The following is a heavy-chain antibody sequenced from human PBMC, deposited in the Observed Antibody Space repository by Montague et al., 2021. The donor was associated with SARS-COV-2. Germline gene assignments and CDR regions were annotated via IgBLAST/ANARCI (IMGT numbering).Heavy chain of an antibody. D-gene: IGHD3-22*01. CDR2: INHSGST. V-gene: IGHV4-34*01. J-gene: IGHJ5*02. CDR3: ARGHQATTMLVVVMIGAEYWCDH. Sequence: SETLSLTCAVYGGSFNDYNWSWIRQPPGKGLEWIGEINHSGSTNYSPSLKSRVTISVDPSKNQFSLTLKSVTAADTANYYCARGHQATTMLVVVMIGAEYWCDHWGQGTLVTVSS. CDR1: GGSFNDYN.